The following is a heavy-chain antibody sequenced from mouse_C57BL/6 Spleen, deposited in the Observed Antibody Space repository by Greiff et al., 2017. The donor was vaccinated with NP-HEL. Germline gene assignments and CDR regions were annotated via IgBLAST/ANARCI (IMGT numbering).Heavy chain of an antibody. CDR3: ANGWDSSMDY. CDR2: IYPGDGDT. V-gene: IGHV1-82*01. Sequence: VQLQQSGPELVKPGASVKISCKASGYAFSSSWMNWVKQRPGQGLEWIGRIYPGDGDTNYNGKFKGKATLTADKSSSTAYMQLSSLTSEDSAVYFCANGWDSSMDYWGQGTSVTVSS. J-gene: IGHJ4*01. CDR1: GYAFSSSW. D-gene: IGHD4-1*01.